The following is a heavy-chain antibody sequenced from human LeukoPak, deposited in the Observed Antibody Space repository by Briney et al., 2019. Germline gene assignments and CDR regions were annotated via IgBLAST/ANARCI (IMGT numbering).Heavy chain of an antibody. V-gene: IGHV3-64D*06. D-gene: IGHD6-13*01. J-gene: IGHJ4*02. CDR3: VKALLAVAGLFDS. CDR1: GFTFSSYS. CDR2: ISSNGGST. Sequence: GGTLRLSCSASGFTFSSYSMHWVRQAPGKGLEYVSAISSNGGSTYYADSVKGRFTISRDNSKNTLYLQMRSLRAEDTAVYYCVKALLAVAGLFDSWGQGNLVTVSS.